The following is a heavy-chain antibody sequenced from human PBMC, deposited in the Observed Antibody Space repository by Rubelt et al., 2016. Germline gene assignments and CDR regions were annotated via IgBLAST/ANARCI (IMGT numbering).Heavy chain of an antibody. V-gene: IGHV7-4-1*02. CDR2: INTNKGNP. CDR1: GYTFTNYA. J-gene: IGHJ4*02. D-gene: IGHD1-1*01. CDR3: AALGYHSDFDY. Sequence: QVQLVQSGSELKEPGASVKVSCKTSGYTFTNYAINWVRQAPGQGLEWMGWINTNKGNPTYAQGFTGRFVFSLDTSVSTEYLQISSLKAEDTAVYYCAALGYHSDFDYWGQGTLVTVSS.